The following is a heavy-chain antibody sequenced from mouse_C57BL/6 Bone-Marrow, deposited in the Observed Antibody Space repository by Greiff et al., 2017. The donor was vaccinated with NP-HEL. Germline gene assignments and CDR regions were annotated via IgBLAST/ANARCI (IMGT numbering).Heavy chain of an antibody. V-gene: IGHV1-50*01. J-gene: IGHJ2*01. CDR2: IDPSDSYT. Sequence: QVQLQQPGAELVKPGASVKLSCKASGYTFTSYWMQWVKQRPGQGLEWIGEIDPSDSYTNYNQKFKGKATLTVDTSSSTAYMQLSSLTSEDSAVYYCARVDYGNPYWGQGTTLTVSS. CDR1: GYTFTSYW. D-gene: IGHD2-1*01. CDR3: ARVDYGNPY.